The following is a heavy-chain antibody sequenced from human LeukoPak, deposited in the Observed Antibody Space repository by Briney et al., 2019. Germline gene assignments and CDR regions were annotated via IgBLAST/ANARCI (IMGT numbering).Heavy chain of an antibody. Sequence: PGGSLRLSCAASGLTVSSNYMSWVRQAPGKGLEWVSIIYSGGTIYYADSVKGRFTISRDNSKNTLYLQMNDLIAEDTAVYYCARFRSITMIVDDAFDIWGQGTMVTVSS. V-gene: IGHV3-53*01. CDR3: ARFRSITMIVDDAFDI. J-gene: IGHJ3*02. D-gene: IGHD3-22*01. CDR2: IYSGGTI. CDR1: GLTVSSNY.